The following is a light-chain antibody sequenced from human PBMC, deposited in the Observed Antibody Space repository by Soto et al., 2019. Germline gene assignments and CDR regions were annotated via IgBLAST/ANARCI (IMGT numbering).Light chain of an antibody. Sequence: ERVMTQSPATLSASPWERVTLSCRASQSVASSVAWYQQKPGQAPRLILYGASTRATGFPARFSGSGSGTEFTLTISSLQSEGFAVYLCQQYHYWPITFGQGTRLEIK. CDR1: QSVASS. V-gene: IGKV3-15*01. CDR3: QQYHYWPIT. CDR2: GAS. J-gene: IGKJ5*01.